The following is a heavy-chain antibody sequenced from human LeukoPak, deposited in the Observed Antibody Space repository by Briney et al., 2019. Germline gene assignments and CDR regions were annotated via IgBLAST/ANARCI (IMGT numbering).Heavy chain of an antibody. V-gene: IGHV1-18*04. D-gene: IGHD5-12*01. CDR2: ISAYNGNT. J-gene: IGHJ4*02. CDR1: GYTFTGYY. Sequence: ASVKVSCEASGYTFTGYYMHWVRQAPGQGLEWMGWISAYNGNTNYAQKLQGRVTMTTDTSTSTAYMELRSLRSDDTAVYYCARVTVYSGYENPSDYWGQGTLVTVSS. CDR3: ARVTVYSGYENPSDY.